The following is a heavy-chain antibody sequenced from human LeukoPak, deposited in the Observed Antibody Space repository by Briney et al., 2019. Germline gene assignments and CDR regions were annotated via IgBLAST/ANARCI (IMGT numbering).Heavy chain of an antibody. CDR2: IFYTGST. CDR1: GGSIYTSSYY. D-gene: IGHD3-22*01. Sequence: SETLSLTCSVSGGSIYTSSYYWSWIRQPPGKGLEWIGYIFYTGSTNYNPSLKSRVTISVDTSKNQFSLKLNSVTAADTAVYYCARSTYYYDSSGYFVGYFQHWGQGTLVTVSS. J-gene: IGHJ1*01. V-gene: IGHV4-61*01. CDR3: ARSTYYYDSSGYFVGYFQH.